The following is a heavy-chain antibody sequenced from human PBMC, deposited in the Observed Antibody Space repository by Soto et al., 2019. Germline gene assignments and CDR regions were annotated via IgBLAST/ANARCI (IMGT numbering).Heavy chain of an antibody. CDR2: INTKTGNR. V-gene: IGHV1-18*01. CDR1: GYSFSSYG. Sequence: ASVKVSCKASGYSFSSYGVNWVRQAPGQGLEWMGWINTKTGNRNYAQKFEDRVTMTTATSTSTVYMELRSLRSDDTAVYYCARGNRIEAFDIWG. CDR3: ARGNRIEAFDI. J-gene: IGHJ3*02. D-gene: IGHD2-15*01.